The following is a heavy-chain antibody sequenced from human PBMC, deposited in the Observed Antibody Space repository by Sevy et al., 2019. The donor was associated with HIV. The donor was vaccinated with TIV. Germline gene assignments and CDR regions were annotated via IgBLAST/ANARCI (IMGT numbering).Heavy chain of an antibody. CDR2: LKRKVDGGTT. V-gene: IGHV3-15*01. Sequence: GGSLRLACAVSGLTFTYAWMSWVRRAPGKGLEWVGRLKRKVDGGTTDYGAPVKGRFTISRDDSKNTLYLQMNSLKTEDTAVYYCATDPIIVLMVTDGMDVWDQGTTVTVSS. CDR3: ATDPIIVLMVTDGMDV. D-gene: IGHD2-8*01. J-gene: IGHJ6*02. CDR1: GLTFTYAW.